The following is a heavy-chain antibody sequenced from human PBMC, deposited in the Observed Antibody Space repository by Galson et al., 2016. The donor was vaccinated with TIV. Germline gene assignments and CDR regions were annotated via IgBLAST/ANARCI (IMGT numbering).Heavy chain of an antibody. CDR3: ARPPYCGGDCYKYDR. D-gene: IGHD2-21*01. CDR1: GYSFTTYA. Sequence: SVKVSCKASGYSFTTYAMHWVRQAPGQRLEWMGWIHAGNGNTKYSQKFQGRVTITRDTFASTAYMELNSLTSADTAVYYCARPPYCGGDCYKYDRWGQGTLVTVSS. J-gene: IGHJ5*02. CDR2: IHAGNGNT. V-gene: IGHV1-3*01.